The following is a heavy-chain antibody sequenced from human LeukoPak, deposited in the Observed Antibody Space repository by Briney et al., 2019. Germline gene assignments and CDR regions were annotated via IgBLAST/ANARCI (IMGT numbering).Heavy chain of an antibody. CDR1: GYTFSNYD. J-gene: IGHJ4*02. CDR2: MNPKSTNT. V-gene: IGHV1-8*01. Sequence: ASVTVSCKASGYTFSNYDINWVRQAPGQGLEWLGWMNPKSTNTGYAQKFQGRVSMTRNTSISTAYMELSSLRSDDTAVYYCARGPPESTSSDYWGQGTLVTVSS. CDR3: ARGPPESTSSDY. D-gene: IGHD2-2*01.